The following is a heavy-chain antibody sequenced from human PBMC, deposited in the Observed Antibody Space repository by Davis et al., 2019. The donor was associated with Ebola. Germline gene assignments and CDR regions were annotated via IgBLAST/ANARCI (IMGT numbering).Heavy chain of an antibody. D-gene: IGHD2-15*01. V-gene: IGHV4-59*12. Sequence: MPGGSLRLSCTVSGGSISSYYWSWIRQPPGKGLEWIGYIYYSGSTNYNPSLKSRVTISVDTSKNQFSLNLNSLTAADTAVYYCARSVSGGRASDYWGHGTLVTVSS. CDR1: GGSISSYY. CDR3: ARSVSGGRASDY. J-gene: IGHJ4*01. CDR2: IYYSGST.